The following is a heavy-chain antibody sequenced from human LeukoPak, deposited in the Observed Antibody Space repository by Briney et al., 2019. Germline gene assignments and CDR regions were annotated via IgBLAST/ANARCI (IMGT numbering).Heavy chain of an antibody. CDR2: ISYDGSNK. CDR3: AKITQGPLGY. D-gene: IGHD3-16*01. J-gene: IGHJ4*02. CDR1: GFTFSSYG. V-gene: IGHV3-30*18. Sequence: QSGGSLRLSCAASGFTFSSYGMHWVRQAPGKGLEWVAVISYDGSNKYYADSVKGRFTISRDNSKNTLYLQMNSLRAEDTAVYYCAKITQGPLGYWGQGTLVTVSS.